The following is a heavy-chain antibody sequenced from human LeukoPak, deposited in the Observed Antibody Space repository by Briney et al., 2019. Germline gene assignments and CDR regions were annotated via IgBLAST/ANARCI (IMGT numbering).Heavy chain of an antibody. V-gene: IGHV3-33*01. J-gene: IGHJ3*02. CDR3: AREVQDAFDI. CDR2: IWYDGSNE. Sequence: GRSLRLSCAASEFTFSSYGMHWVRQAPGKGLEWVALIWYDGSNEYYADSVKGRFAISRDNSKNTLYLQMNSPRAEDTAVYYCAREVQDAFDIWGQGTMVIVSS. CDR1: EFTFSSYG.